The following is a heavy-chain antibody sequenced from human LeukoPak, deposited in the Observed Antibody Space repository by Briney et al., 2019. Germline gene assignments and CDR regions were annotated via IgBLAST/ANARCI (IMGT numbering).Heavy chain of an antibody. CDR3: AREHQNCTSTSCSDWFGP. CDR1: GGSITSGDSY. Sequence: SQTLSLTCSVSGGSITSGDSYWSWFRQPPGKGLEWIGYIYFAGSTSYNPSLKSRVTISVDRTKNQLSLKLSSVTAADTAVYYCAREHQNCTSTSCSDWFGPWGLGTLVTVSS. CDR2: IYFAGST. V-gene: IGHV4-30-4*01. D-gene: IGHD2-2*01. J-gene: IGHJ5*02.